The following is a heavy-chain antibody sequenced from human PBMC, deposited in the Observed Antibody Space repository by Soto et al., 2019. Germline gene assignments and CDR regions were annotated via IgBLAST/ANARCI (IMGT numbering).Heavy chain of an antibody. CDR3: ARGLRANRGRDYYGMDV. J-gene: IGHJ6*02. CDR2: VFYSGRT. V-gene: IGHV4-31*03. CDR1: DDSISSGIYS. D-gene: IGHD3-10*01. Sequence: PSETLSLTCTVSDDSISSGIYSWSWIRQHPGEGLEWIGYVFYSGRTYYKPSLGSRLSISVDTSKNQFSLRLSSVTAADTAVYYCARGLRANRGRDYYGMDVWGQGTTVTVS.